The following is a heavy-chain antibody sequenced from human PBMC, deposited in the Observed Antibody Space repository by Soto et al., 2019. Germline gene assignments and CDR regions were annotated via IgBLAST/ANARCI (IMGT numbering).Heavy chain of an antibody. D-gene: IGHD2-2*02. CDR2: IISSSSYI. CDR3: ARERGSLVVVPAAITGTRRNWYFDL. CDR1: GFTFSSYS. J-gene: IGHJ2*01. Sequence: EVQLVESGGGLVKPGGSLRLSGAASGFTFSSYSMNWVRQAPGKGLEWVSSIISSSSYIYYADSVKGRFTISRDNAKNSLYLQMNSLRAEDTAVYYCARERGSLVVVPAAITGTRRNWYFDLWGRGTLVTVSS. V-gene: IGHV3-21*01.